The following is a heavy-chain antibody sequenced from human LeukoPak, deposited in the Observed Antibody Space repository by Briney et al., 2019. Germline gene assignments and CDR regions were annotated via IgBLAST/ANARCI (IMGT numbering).Heavy chain of an antibody. J-gene: IGHJ4*02. CDR1: GFTLSNFA. V-gene: IGHV3-13*01. CDR2: IGTAGDT. Sequence: GFLRPSCAASGFTLSNFAMHWVRQATGKGLEWVSAIGTAGDTFYPGSVKGRFTISRENAKNSLYLQMNNLRAEDTAVYYCARQMTPHGNFDYWGQGTLVTVSS. D-gene: IGHD1-26*01. CDR3: ARQMTPHGNFDY.